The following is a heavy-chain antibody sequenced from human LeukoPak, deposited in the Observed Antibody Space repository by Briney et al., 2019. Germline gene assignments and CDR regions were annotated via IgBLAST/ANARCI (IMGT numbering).Heavy chain of an antibody. D-gene: IGHD4/OR15-4a*01. Sequence: KPGGSLRLSCAASGFTFSSSTMNWVRRAPGKGLEWVSSISSSSDYIYYADSVKGRFTISRDNAKNSLYLQMNSLRAEDTAVYYCVRIPNSANFPNWFDPWGQGTLVPVSS. CDR2: ISSSSDYI. CDR1: GFTFSSST. CDR3: VRIPNSANFPNWFDP. V-gene: IGHV3-21*01. J-gene: IGHJ5*02.